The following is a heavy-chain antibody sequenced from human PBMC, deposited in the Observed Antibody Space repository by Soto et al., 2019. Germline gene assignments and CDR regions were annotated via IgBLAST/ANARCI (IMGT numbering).Heavy chain of an antibody. D-gene: IGHD6-19*01. CDR2: MIPMFGTP. Sequence: QVQLVQSGAEVKKPGSSVKVSCKASGDIFTSYAFSWVRQAPGEGLEWMGGMIPMFGTPNYAQKFQGRLTITADKSTSTVYMELRGLSSEDTAVYYCARNGVAGMDFWGQGTLVTVSP. CDR1: GDIFTSYA. J-gene: IGHJ4*02. CDR3: ARNGVAGMDF. V-gene: IGHV1-69*06.